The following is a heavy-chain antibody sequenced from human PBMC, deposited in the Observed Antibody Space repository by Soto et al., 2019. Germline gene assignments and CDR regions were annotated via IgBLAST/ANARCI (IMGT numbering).Heavy chain of an antibody. CDR1: GLTFGSRA. J-gene: IGHJ4*02. CDR2: ITDTGGDT. CDR3: ARGSTDSYPGSRIFDF. D-gene: IGHD3-10*01. V-gene: IGHV3-23*01. Sequence: GGSLRLSCVASGLTFGSRAMSWVRQAPGEGLEWVSTITDTGGDTKYSDSVRGRFTMSRDNSKKTLYLQMNNLRVEDSALYYCARGSTDSYPGSRIFDFWGRGTLVTVSS.